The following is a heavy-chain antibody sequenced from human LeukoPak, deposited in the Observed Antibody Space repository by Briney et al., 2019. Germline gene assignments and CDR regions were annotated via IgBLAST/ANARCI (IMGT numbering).Heavy chain of an antibody. Sequence: GSLRLSCAASGFSVRSNHMSWVRQAPGKGPEWVSVIYSGSSTYYADPVRGRFIISRDNSKNTLYLQMNSLRAEDTAVYYCARVFQRDYYFDYWGQGTLVTVSS. D-gene: IGHD6-25*01. CDR1: GFSVRSNH. V-gene: IGHV3-53*01. CDR3: ARVFQRDYYFDY. CDR2: IYSGSST. J-gene: IGHJ4*02.